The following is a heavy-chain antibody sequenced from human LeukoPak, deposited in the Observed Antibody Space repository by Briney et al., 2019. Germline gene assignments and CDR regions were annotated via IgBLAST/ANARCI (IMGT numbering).Heavy chain of an antibody. J-gene: IGHJ4*02. CDR2: ITGSGIDT. V-gene: IGHV3-23*01. D-gene: IGHD2-15*01. CDR1: GFTFSSYA. Sequence: PGGSLRLSCAASGFTFSSYAMSWVRQAPGKGLEWVSGITGSGIDTYYGDSVKGRFTISRDNSKNTLYLQMNSLRAEDTAVYYCAKEGVVDCSGGSCYSEPYYFDYWGQGTLVTVSS. CDR3: AKEGVVDCSGGSCYSEPYYFDY.